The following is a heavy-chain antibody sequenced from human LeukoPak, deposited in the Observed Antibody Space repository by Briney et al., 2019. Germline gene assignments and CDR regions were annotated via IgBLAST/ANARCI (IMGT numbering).Heavy chain of an antibody. J-gene: IGHJ4*02. Sequence: PSETLSLTCTVSGGSISSSSYYWGWIRQPPGKGLEWIGSIYYSGSTYYNPSLKSRVTISVDTSKNPFSLKLSSVTAADTAVYYCARHGSPGYYDILTGYYSFRGAFDYRGQGTLVTVSS. CDR3: ARHGSPGYYDILTGYYSFRGAFDY. CDR1: GGSISSSSYY. D-gene: IGHD3-9*01. CDR2: IYYSGST. V-gene: IGHV4-39*01.